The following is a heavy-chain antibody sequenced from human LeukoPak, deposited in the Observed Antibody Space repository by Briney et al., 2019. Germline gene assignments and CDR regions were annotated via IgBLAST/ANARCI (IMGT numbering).Heavy chain of an antibody. CDR1: GFTFRSYA. V-gene: IGHV3-64D*06. CDR3: ASGPIAVAGSDAFDI. D-gene: IGHD6-19*01. J-gene: IGHJ3*02. CDR2: ISSNGGST. Sequence: GGSLRLSCSASGFTFRSYAMHWVRQAPGKGLEYVSAISSNGGSTYYADSVKGRFSISRDNSKNTLYLQMSSLRADDTAVYYCASGPIAVAGSDAFDIWGQGTMVTVSS.